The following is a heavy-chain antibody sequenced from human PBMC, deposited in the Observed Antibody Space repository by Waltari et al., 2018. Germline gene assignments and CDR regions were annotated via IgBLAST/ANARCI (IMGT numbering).Heavy chain of an antibody. V-gene: IGHV4-59*01. CDR2: IYYSGST. J-gene: IGHJ3*02. CDR1: GGSISRYY. Sequence: QVQLQESGPGLVKPSETLSLTCTVSGGSISRYYWSWIRQPPGKGLEGIGYIYYSGSTNYNPSLKSRVTISVDTSKNQFSLKLSSVTAADTAVYYCARLLPRGYYYGSGSLVGGDAFDIWGQGTMVTVSS. CDR3: ARLLPRGYYYGSGSLVGGDAFDI. D-gene: IGHD3-10*01.